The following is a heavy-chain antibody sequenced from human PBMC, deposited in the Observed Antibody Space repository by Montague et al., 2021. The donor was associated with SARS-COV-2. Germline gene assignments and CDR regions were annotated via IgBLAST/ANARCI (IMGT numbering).Heavy chain of an antibody. CDR2: IFFGAST. D-gene: IGHD2-2*01. J-gene: IGHJ5*01. CDR1: GGSISGYY. CDR3: ARGMAPEGRWFDS. Sequence: SETLSLTCSVSGGSISGYYWSWVRQAAGKRLEWIGRIFFGASTXXXPSXRGRFSLSGDKSKNQFSLKVTSVTAADTAIYYCARGMAPEGRWFDSWGHGMLVTVSS. V-gene: IGHV4-4*07.